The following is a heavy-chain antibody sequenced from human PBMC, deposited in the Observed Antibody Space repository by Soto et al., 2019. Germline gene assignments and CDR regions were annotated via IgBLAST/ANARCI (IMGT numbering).Heavy chain of an antibody. Sequence: GASVKVSCKASGYTFTGYYMHWVRQAPGQGLEWMGWINPNSGGTNYAQKFQGRVTMTRDTSISTAYMELSRLRSDDTAVYYCARGTGSLHDNIAAAGIFNYWGQGTLVTVSS. D-gene: IGHD6-13*01. CDR1: GYTFTGYY. J-gene: IGHJ4*02. CDR2: INPNSGGT. CDR3: ARGTGSLHDNIAAAGIFNY. V-gene: IGHV1-2*02.